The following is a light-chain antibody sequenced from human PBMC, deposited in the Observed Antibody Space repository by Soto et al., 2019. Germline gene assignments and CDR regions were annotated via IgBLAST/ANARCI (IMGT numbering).Light chain of an antibody. Sequence: QSVLTQPASVSGSPGQSITISCTGTNSDVGGYNYVSWYQQHPGKAPKFMIYDVSSQPSGVSDRFSGSKSGNTASLTISGLQAEDEADYYCSSYTTSNTRQIVFGTGTKLTVL. CDR1: NSDVGGYNY. V-gene: IGLV2-14*01. CDR2: DVS. CDR3: SSYTTSNTRQIV. J-gene: IGLJ1*01.